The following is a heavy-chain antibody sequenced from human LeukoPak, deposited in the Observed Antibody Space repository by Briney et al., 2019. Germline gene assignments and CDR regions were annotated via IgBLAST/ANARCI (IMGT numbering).Heavy chain of an antibody. Sequence: PSQTLSLTCAISGDSVSNKSAAWNWIRQSPSRGLEWLGRTYYTSKWFNDYAGSVKSRIIINPDTSKNQFSLKLNSVTAADTAVYFCARGNGWLPGYWGQGTLVTVSS. D-gene: IGHD3-22*01. CDR2: TYYTSKWFN. CDR3: ARGNGWLPGY. V-gene: IGHV6-1*01. J-gene: IGHJ4*02. CDR1: GDSVSNKSAA.